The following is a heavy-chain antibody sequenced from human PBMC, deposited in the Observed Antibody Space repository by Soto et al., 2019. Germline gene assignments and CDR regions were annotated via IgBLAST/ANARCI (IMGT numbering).Heavy chain of an antibody. Sequence: GGSLRLSCAASGFSFSSYGMHWVRQAPGKGLEWVAVISYDGSNKYYGDSVKGRFTLSRDNSKNTLSLQMNSLRAEDTAVYYCAKDLGNFFYYYGMDVWGQGTKVTVSS. CDR3: AKDLGNFFYYYGMDV. J-gene: IGHJ6*02. CDR2: ISYDGSNK. CDR1: GFSFSSYG. V-gene: IGHV3-30*18. D-gene: IGHD4-4*01.